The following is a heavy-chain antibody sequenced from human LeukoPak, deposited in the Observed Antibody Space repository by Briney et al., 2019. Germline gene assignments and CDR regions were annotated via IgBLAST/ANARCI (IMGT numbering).Heavy chain of an antibody. CDR3: AKDSYDGSNWYIDF. V-gene: IGHV3-30*02. Sequence: GGSLRLSCAASGFTFSSNGMHWVRQAPGKGLEWVAFIRPDGSVKYYADSVKGRFTISRDNSKNTLYLQLNSLRAEDTAVYYCAKDSYDGSNWYIDFRGQGTLVTVSS. D-gene: IGHD6-13*01. J-gene: IGHJ4*02. CDR2: IRPDGSVK. CDR1: GFTFSSNG.